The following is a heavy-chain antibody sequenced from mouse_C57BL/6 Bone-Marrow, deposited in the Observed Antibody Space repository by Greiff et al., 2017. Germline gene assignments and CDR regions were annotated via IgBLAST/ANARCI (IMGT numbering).Heavy chain of an antibody. J-gene: IGHJ2*01. CDR3: ARRNRGYYFDY. V-gene: IGHV5-6*02. CDR2: ISSGGSYT. Sequence: EVMLVESGGDLVKPGGSLKLSCAASGFTFSSYGMSWVRQTPDKSLEWVATISSGGSYTYYPDSVKGRFPISRDNAKNTLYLQMSSLKSEDTAMYYCARRNRGYYFDYWGQGTTLTVSS. CDR1: GFTFSSYG.